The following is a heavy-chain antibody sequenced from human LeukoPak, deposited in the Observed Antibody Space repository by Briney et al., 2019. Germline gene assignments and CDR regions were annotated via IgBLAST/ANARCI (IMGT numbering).Heavy chain of an antibody. D-gene: IGHD4-11*01. V-gene: IGHV4-59*11. CDR1: GFSIYNRY. CDR2: VYFSGST. Sequence: SETLSLTCSVSGFSIYNRYWTWIRQPPGKGLEWVGYVYFSGSTNYNPSLKSRVTISLDTSKNQFSLKLTSVTAADTAIYYCAAIYSNYFDFWGQGTLVTVSS. CDR3: AAIYSNYFDF. J-gene: IGHJ4*02.